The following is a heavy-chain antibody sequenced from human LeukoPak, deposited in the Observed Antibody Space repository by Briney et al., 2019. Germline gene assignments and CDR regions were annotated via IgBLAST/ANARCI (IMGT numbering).Heavy chain of an antibody. CDR3: ARGAYFGSGSYFDY. CDR2: IIPIFGTA. Sequence: SVKVSCKASGGTFSSYAISWVRQAPGQGLEWMGGIIPIFGTANYAQKFQGRVTITADESTSTAYMELSSLRSEDTAVYYCARGAYFGSGSYFDYWGQGTLVTVSS. V-gene: IGHV1-69*13. J-gene: IGHJ4*02. CDR1: GGTFSSYA. D-gene: IGHD3-10*01.